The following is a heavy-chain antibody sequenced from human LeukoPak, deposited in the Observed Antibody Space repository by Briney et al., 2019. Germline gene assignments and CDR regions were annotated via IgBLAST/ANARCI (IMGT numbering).Heavy chain of an antibody. CDR1: GFMFSYFT. CDR3: ARESTSSFTPYFDY. Sequence: GGSLRLSCTASGFMFSYFTMNWVRQAPGKGLEWVSSISGAGSSKYYADPVKGRFTISRDNAKNSLHLQMNSLRAEDTAVYYCARESTSSFTPYFDYWGQGTLVTVSS. D-gene: IGHD2-2*01. V-gene: IGHV3-21*06. J-gene: IGHJ4*02. CDR2: ISGAGSSK.